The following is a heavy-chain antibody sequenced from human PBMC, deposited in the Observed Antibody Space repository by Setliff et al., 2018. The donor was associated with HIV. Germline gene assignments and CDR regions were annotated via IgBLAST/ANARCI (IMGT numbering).Heavy chain of an antibody. J-gene: IGHJ6*02. CDR3: ARGRPWGVTTPHGMDV. CDR2: INSDGIST. V-gene: IGHV3-74*03. Sequence: GGSLRLSCVASGFTFSDYWMHWVRQGPGKGLVWVARINSDGISTKHADSVKGRFTIYRDNAKNTLFLQMNSLGAEDTAVYYCARGRPWGVTTPHGMDVWGQGTTVTVSS. D-gene: IGHD4-17*01. CDR1: GFTFSDYW.